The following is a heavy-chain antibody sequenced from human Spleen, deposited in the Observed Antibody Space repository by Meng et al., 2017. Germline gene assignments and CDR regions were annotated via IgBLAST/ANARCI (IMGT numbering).Heavy chain of an antibody. CDR3: ARSSPHSSSWYIYY. Sequence: ASVKVSCKASGYTSTGYYMHWVRQAPGQGLEWMGWISTYNGNTKYVQKLQGRVTMTTDTSTSTAYMELRSLRSDDTAVYYCARSSPHSSSWYIYYWGQGTLVTVSS. V-gene: IGHV1-18*04. J-gene: IGHJ4*02. CDR2: ISTYNGNT. CDR1: GYTSTGYY. D-gene: IGHD6-13*01.